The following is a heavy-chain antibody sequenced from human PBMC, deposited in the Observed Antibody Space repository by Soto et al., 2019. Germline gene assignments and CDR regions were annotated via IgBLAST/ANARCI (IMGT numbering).Heavy chain of an antibody. Sequence: QVQLQESGPGLVKPSGTLSLTCAVSAGSISSSNWWTWVRQSPGKGLEWIGEIHHSGSTNYNPSLNSRVTISVDKYKNQFSLKLTSVTAADTADYYCARTSYYDSSGYYNMDVWGQGTTVTVSS. CDR1: AGSISSSNW. CDR2: IHHSGST. V-gene: IGHV4-4*02. CDR3: ARTSYYDSSGYYNMDV. D-gene: IGHD3-22*01. J-gene: IGHJ6*02.